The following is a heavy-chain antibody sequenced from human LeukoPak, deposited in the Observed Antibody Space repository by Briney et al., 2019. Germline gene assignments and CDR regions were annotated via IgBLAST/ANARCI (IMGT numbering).Heavy chain of an antibody. Sequence: TGGSLRLSCAASGFTFSNYWMHWVRQAPGKGLVWVSRINSDGSSTTYADSVKGRFTISRDNAKNTLYLQMNSLRAEDTAVYYCARDRLGVEMSTINRFDYWGQGTLVAVSS. CDR1: GFTFSNYW. J-gene: IGHJ4*02. CDR3: ARDRLGVEMSTINRFDY. V-gene: IGHV3-74*01. CDR2: INSDGSST. D-gene: IGHD5-24*01.